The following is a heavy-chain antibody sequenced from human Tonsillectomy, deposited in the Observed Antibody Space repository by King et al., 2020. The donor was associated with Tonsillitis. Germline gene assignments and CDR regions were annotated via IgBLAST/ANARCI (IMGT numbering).Heavy chain of an antibody. CDR1: GYSISSGYY. CDR3: TRVGGDSSGYYYVRTLYSFDY. CDR2: IYHSGST. Sequence: QLQESGPGLVKPSETLSLTCTVSGYSISSGYYWGWIRQPPGKELEWIGSIYHSGSTYYNQSLKSRVTTSVDTAKNQFSLKLSAVTAADTAAYYCTRVGGDSSGYYYVRTLYSFDYWVQGTLVPVSS. V-gene: IGHV4-38-2*02. J-gene: IGHJ4*02. D-gene: IGHD3-22*01.